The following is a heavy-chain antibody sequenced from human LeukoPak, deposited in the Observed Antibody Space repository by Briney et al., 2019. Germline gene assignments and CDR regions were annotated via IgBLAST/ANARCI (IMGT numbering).Heavy chain of an antibody. CDR1: GFTFSNAW. D-gene: IGHD3-10*01. Sequence: GRSLRLSCAASGFTFSNAWMSWVRQAPGKGLEWVGRIKSKTDGGTTDYTAPVKGRFTISRDDSKNTLYLQMNSLKTVDTAVYYCTTGPFDYYGSASYLANGMDVWGRGTTVTVSS. V-gene: IGHV3-15*01. J-gene: IGHJ6*02. CDR3: TTGPFDYYGSASYLANGMDV. CDR2: IKSKTDGGTT.